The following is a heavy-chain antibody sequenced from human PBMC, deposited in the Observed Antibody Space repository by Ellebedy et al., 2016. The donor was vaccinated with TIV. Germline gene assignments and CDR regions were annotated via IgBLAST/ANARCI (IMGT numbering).Heavy chain of an antibody. V-gene: IGHV3-30*18. J-gene: IGHJ5*01. CDR3: ANMAWGNEDYSVDS. CDR2: IANDGRNK. CDR1: GFLFNQYG. Sequence: GGSLRLXXAASGFLFNQYGMHWVRQAPGKGLEWVAVIANDGRNKYYGDSVKGRFTISRDNSKNTLYLQMNSLKDEDTAVYYCANMAWGNEDYSVDSWGQGTLVTVSS. D-gene: IGHD2-21*01.